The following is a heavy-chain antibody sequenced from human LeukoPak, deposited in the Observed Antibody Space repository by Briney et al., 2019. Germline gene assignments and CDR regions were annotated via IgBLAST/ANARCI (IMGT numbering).Heavy chain of an antibody. J-gene: IGHJ5*02. CDR3: AREADRWFDP. CDR1: GGSISSSYYY. V-gene: IGHV4-39*07. CDR2: MYNSGST. Sequence: NPSETLSLTCTVSGGSISSSYYYWGWIRQPPGKGLEWIGTMYNSGSTDYNPSLESRVTISVDTSKNQFSLKLSSVTAADTAVYYCAREADRWFDPWGQGTLVTVSS.